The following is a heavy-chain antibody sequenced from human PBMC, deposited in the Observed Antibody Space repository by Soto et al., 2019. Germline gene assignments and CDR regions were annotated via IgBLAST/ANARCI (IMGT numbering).Heavy chain of an antibody. CDR3: TKDRHPDGIWTFDI. CDR2: LGGGGDT. CDR1: GFTFGTYT. Sequence: GGSLRLSCAASGFTFGTYTMNWVRQAPGKGLEWVSALGGGGDTHYAESVKGRFTISRDYSKNILLLQMNSLRDEDSAIYYCTKDRHPDGIWTFDIWGKGTMVTVAT. V-gene: IGHV3-23*01. D-gene: IGHD3-9*01. J-gene: IGHJ4*01.